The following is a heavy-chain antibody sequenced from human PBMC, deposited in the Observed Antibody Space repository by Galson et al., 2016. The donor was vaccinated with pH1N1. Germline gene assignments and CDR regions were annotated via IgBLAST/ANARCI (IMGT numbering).Heavy chain of an antibody. J-gene: IGHJ4*02. CDR1: EFTFSDYF. Sequence: SLRLSCAASEFTFSDYFMGWVRQAPGKGLEYISYISASGDYTNYAYSVKGRFTVSRDNDKKSMYLQINSLRAEDTAIYYCAGSPRRYHFDSWGQGTLVTVSS. CDR2: ISASGDYT. CDR3: AGSPRRYHFDS. D-gene: IGHD1-14*01. V-gene: IGHV3-11*03.